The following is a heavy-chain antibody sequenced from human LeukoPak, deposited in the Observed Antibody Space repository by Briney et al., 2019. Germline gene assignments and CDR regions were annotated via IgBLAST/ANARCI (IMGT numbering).Heavy chain of an antibody. J-gene: IGHJ4*01. Sequence: PGGSLKLSCSVSGFTFSDSAIHWVRHAAGKGLEWVGRIRSKTKSGETAYAASVKGRFTISRDDSKDTAYLQMSSLKPEDTAVYYCPSPAHDFDLWSGYYSLWGHGTQVTVSS. V-gene: IGHV3-73*01. CDR2: IRSKTKSGET. CDR1: GFTFSDSA. D-gene: IGHD3-3*01. CDR3: PSPAHDFDLWSGYYSL.